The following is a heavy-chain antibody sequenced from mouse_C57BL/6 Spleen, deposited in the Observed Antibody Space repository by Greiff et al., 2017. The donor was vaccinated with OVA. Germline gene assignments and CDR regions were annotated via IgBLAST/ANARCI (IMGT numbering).Heavy chain of an antibody. CDR2: ISSGSSAI. CDR1: GYTFTDYG. J-gene: IGHJ4*01. D-gene: IGHD1-1*01. V-gene: IGHV5-17*01. CDR3: AKHGSSRYYYAMGY. Sequence: EVLLLQSGAGLVRPGASLKLSCAASGYTFTDYGMHWVRQAPEQGLEWVAYISSGSSAIYYADTVKGRFTISRDNAKNTLYLQMTSLRSEDTAMYYGAKHGSSRYYYAMGYWGQGTSVTVAS.